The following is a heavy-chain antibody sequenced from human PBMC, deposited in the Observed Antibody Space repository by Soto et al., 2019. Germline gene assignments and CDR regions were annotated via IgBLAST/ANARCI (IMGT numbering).Heavy chain of an antibody. V-gene: IGHV1-2*02. CDR1: GYTFIGYY. Sequence: ASVKVSCKASGYTFIGYYMHWVRQAPGQGLEWMGWINPNSGGTNYAQKFQGGVTMTRDTSISTAYMELSRLRSDDTAVYYCARLWELLDYYYGMDVWGQGTTVTVSS. J-gene: IGHJ6*02. D-gene: IGHD1-26*01. CDR3: ARLWELLDYYYGMDV. CDR2: INPNSGGT.